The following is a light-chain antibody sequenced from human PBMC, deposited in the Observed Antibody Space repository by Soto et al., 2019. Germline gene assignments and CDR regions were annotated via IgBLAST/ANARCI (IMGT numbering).Light chain of an antibody. CDR1: QNVSTW. CDR2: DVS. CDR3: QQYDSYRT. Sequence: DIQMTQSPSILSASVGDRVTITCRPSQNVSTWLAWYQQKSGKAPKLLIYDVSNLESGVPSRFSGSGSGTEFSLTIRGLQPDDFATYYCQQYDSYRTFGQGTKVEVK. J-gene: IGKJ1*01. V-gene: IGKV1-5*01.